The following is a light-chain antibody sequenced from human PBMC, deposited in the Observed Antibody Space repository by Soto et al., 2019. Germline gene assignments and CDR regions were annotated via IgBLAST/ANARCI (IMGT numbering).Light chain of an antibody. J-gene: IGKJ1*01. CDR1: QSVSSSY. Sequence: ILFTQSPCTLSLSQEEIATLSCRASQSVSSSYLAWYQQKPGQAPRLLIYGASSRATGIPDRFSGSGSGTDFTLTISRLEPEDFAVYYCQQYGSSPWTFGQGTKVDI. CDR2: GAS. CDR3: QQYGSSPWT. V-gene: IGKV3-20*01.